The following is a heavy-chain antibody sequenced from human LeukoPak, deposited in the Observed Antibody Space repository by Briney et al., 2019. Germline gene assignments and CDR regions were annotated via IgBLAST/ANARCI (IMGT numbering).Heavy chain of an antibody. CDR2: IYNSGST. J-gene: IGHJ6*03. CDR3: ARARYYYYNYMDV. V-gene: IGHV4-59*01. Sequence: SETLSLTCSVSGGSISRYYWSWIRQPPGKGLEWVGYIYNSGSTKYNPSLKSRVTISVDTSKNQFSLKLSSVTAADTAVYYCARARYYYYNYMDVWGKGTTVTVSS. CDR1: GGSISRYY.